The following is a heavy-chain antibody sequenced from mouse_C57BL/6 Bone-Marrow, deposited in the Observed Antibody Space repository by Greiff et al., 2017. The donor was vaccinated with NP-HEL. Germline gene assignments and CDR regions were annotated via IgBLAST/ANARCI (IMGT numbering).Heavy chain of an antibody. CDR1: GFTFSSYA. CDR3: ARGPTYYYGSSSDY. V-gene: IGHV5-4*03. D-gene: IGHD1-1*01. CDR2: ISDGGSYT. Sequence: EVMLVESGGGSVKPGGSLKLSCAASGFTFSSYAMSWVRQTPGKRLEWVATISDGGSYTYYPDNVKGRFTISRDNAKNNLYLQMSHLKSEDTAMYNCARGPTYYYGSSSDYWGQGTTLTVSS. J-gene: IGHJ2*01.